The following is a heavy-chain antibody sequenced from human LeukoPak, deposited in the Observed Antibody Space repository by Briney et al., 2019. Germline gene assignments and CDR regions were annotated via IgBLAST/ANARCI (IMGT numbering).Heavy chain of an antibody. D-gene: IGHD6-19*01. V-gene: IGHV4-34*01. CDR2: INHSGGT. Sequence: SETLSLTCAVYGGSFSGYYWSWIRQPPGKGLEWIGEINHSGGTNYNPSLKSRVTISVDTSKNQFSLKLSSVTAADTAVYFCASDTTPYSSGWYDYWGQGTLVTVSS. J-gene: IGHJ4*02. CDR1: GGSFSGYY. CDR3: ASDTTPYSSGWYDY.